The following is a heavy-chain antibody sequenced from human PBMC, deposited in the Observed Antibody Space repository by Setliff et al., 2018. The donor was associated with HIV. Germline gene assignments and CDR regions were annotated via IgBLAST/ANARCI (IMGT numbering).Heavy chain of an antibody. J-gene: IGHJ4*02. D-gene: IGHD2-15*01. Sequence: SETLSLTCTVSGGSISSHYWSWIRQPPGKGLEWIGYIYYSGSTNYNPSLKSRVTISVDTSKNQFSLKLSSVTAADTAVYYCARHSFPFGGKGVDYWGQGTLVTVSS. CDR2: IYYSGST. CDR1: GGSISSHY. V-gene: IGHV4-59*08. CDR3: ARHSFPFGGKGVDY.